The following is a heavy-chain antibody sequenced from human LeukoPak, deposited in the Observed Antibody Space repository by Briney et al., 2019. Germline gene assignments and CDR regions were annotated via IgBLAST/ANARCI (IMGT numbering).Heavy chain of an antibody. V-gene: IGHV4-39*07. CDR3: ARDGSKEMYNWNDIPPLDY. CDR2: IYYSGST. J-gene: IGHJ4*02. Sequence: PSETLSLTCTVSGGSISSSSYYWGWIRQPPGKGLEWIGSIYYSGSTYYNPSLKSRVTISVDTSKNQFSLKLSSVTAADTAVYYCARDGSKEMYNWNDIPPLDYWGQGTLVTVSS. CDR1: GGSISSSSYY. D-gene: IGHD1-1*01.